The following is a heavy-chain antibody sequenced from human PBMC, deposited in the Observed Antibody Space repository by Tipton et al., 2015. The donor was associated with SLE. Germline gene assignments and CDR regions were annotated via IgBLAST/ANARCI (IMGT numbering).Heavy chain of an antibody. CDR1: EFTFSSFM. D-gene: IGHD6-13*01. CDR3: ARIPIAAAGKGWFDP. V-gene: IGHV3-48*01. Sequence: GSLRLSCAASEFTFSSFMMNWVRQAPGKGLEWISYISSSSSTIYYADSVKGRFTISRDNAKNSLYLQMNSLRAEDTAVYYCARIPIAAAGKGWFDPWGQGTLVTVSS. J-gene: IGHJ5*02. CDR2: ISSSSSTI.